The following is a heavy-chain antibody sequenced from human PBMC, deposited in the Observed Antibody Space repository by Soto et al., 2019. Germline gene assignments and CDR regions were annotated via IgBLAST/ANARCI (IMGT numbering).Heavy chain of an antibody. CDR1: GGSFSGYY. J-gene: IGHJ4*02. V-gene: IGHV4-34*01. D-gene: IGHD2-2*01. Sequence: QVQLQQWGAGLLKPSETLSLTCAVYGGSFSGYYWSWIRQPPGKGLDWIGEITHSGSTNYNTSLKSRVTISVGTSKDQFFLKLSSVTAADTAVYYGARGRGGYCSSTSCYARGIFDYWGQGTLVTVSS. CDR2: ITHSGST. CDR3: ARGRGGYCSSTSCYARGIFDY.